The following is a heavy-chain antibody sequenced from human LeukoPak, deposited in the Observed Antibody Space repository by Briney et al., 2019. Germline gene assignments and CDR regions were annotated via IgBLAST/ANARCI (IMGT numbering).Heavy chain of an antibody. CDR2: ISSSDSTI. CDR1: GFTFSDYY. V-gene: IGHV3-11*01. D-gene: IGHD1-26*01. Sequence: SGGSLRLSCAASGFTFSDYYMSWIRQAPGKGLEWVSYISSSDSTIYYADSVKGRFTISRDNAKNSLYLQMNSLKTEDTAVYYCTTEELAYYYYYMDVWGKGTTVTVSS. J-gene: IGHJ6*03. CDR3: TTEELAYYYYYMDV.